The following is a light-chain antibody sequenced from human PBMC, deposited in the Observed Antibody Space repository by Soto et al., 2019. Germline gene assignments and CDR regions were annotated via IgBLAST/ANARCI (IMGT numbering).Light chain of an antibody. CDR2: GAS. CDR1: QSISRY. Sequence: IVLTHSPATLSLSPWERTTLSCRASQSISRYLAWYQQKPGQGPRLLIYGASSRATGTPDRFSGSGSGTDFTLTINRLEPEDFALYYCQQYGSSPPKFGQGTKVDI. CDR3: QQYGSSPPK. V-gene: IGKV3-20*01. J-gene: IGKJ1*01.